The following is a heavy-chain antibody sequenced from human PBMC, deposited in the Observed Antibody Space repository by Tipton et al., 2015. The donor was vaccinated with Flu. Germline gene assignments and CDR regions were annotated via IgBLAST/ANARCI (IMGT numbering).Heavy chain of an antibody. J-gene: IGHJ3*02. CDR1: NGSLSAYY. CDR3: ARDTGWGSSYASHGPHFDI. V-gene: IGHV4-59*01. D-gene: IGHD3-16*01. Sequence: TLSLTCIVSNGSLSAYYWNWIRQSPGKGLEWIGYIYNSGYTSYHPSFKSRVTISVDTSKNQFSLKLSSVTAADTAMYYCARDTGWGSSYASHGPHFDIWGQGTMVTVSS. CDR2: IYNSGYT.